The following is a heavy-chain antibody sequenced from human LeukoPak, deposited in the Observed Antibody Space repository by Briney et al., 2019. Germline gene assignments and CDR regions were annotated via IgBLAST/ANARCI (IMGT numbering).Heavy chain of an antibody. Sequence: SVKVSCKASGGTFSSYAISWVRQAPGQGLEWMGGIIPIFGTANYAQKVQGRVTMTTDTSTSTAYMELRSLRSDDTAVYYCARDQTQIWFGEGLWYFDYWGQGTLVTVSS. CDR2: IIPIFGTA. CDR3: ARDQTQIWFGEGLWYFDY. V-gene: IGHV1-69*05. D-gene: IGHD3-10*01. CDR1: GGTFSSYA. J-gene: IGHJ4*02.